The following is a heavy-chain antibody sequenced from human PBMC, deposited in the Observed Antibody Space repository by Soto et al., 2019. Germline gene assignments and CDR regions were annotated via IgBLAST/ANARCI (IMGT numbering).Heavy chain of an antibody. V-gene: IGHV1-69*12. J-gene: IGHJ6*02. CDR1: GGTFSSYT. D-gene: IGHD2-15*01. CDR3: ASVETQRYYYGMDV. CDR2: IIPIFGTA. Sequence: QVQLVQSGAEVKKPGSSVKVSCKASGGTFSSYTINWVRQAPGQGLGWMGGIIPIFGTADYAQKFQGRVTVTADESTSTAYMELSSLRSEATAVYYCASVETQRYYYGMDVWGQGTTVTVSS.